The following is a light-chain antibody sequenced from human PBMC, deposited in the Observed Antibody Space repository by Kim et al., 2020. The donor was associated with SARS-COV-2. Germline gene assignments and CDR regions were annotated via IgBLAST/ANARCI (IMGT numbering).Light chain of an antibody. CDR1: NY. V-gene: IGKV3-20*01. J-gene: IGKJ1*01. CDR2: AAS. Sequence: NYLAWYLQKPGQAPRLLIYAASIRATGIPDRFSGSGSGTDFTLTISRLEPEDFAVYFCQQYGNSPWTFGQGTKLEIK. CDR3: QQYGNSPWT.